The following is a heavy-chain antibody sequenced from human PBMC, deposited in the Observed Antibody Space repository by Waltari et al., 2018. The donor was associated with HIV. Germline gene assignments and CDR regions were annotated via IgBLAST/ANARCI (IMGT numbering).Heavy chain of an antibody. Sequence: QVHLEQWGTGLLRPSETLSLTCAVYGGSFSGYYWSWIRQSPGRGLAWMGEVKHVGRTTSSPSLEGRVTVSVDTSKNQFSLTMRSVTAADTAVYYCARDSAPGLAVDDDDGEFFYYGLDVWGQGTTVTVSS. CDR2: VKHVGRT. CDR1: GGSFSGYY. V-gene: IGHV4-34*01. CDR3: ARDSAPGLAVDDDDGEFFYYGLDV. J-gene: IGHJ6*01. D-gene: IGHD6-19*01.